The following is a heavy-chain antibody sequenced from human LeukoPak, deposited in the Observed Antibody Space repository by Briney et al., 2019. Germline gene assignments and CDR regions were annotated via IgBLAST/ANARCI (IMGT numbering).Heavy chain of an antibody. J-gene: IGHJ4*02. V-gene: IGHV4-39*01. Sequence: PSETLSLTCTVSGGSISSPISYWGWIRQPPGKGLEWIATVLHSGATFYSPSLEGRLTISIDTSTNQFSLKMTSMTAADMAVYYCARRIVGVIDAFDYWGQGALVTVSS. CDR2: VLHSGAT. CDR1: GGSISSPISY. CDR3: ARRIVGVIDAFDY. D-gene: IGHD1-26*01.